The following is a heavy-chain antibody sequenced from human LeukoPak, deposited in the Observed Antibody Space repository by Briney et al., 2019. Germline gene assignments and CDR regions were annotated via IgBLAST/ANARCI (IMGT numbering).Heavy chain of an antibody. CDR3: ATTIVAREDYYYYMDV. Sequence: ASVKVSCKVSGYTLTELSMHWVRQAPGKGLEWMGGFYPEDGETIYAQKFQGRVTMTEDTSTDTAYMELSSLRSEDTAVYYCATTIVAREDYYYYMDVWGKGTTVTVSS. CDR2: FYPEDGET. V-gene: IGHV1-24*01. J-gene: IGHJ6*03. CDR1: GYTLTELS. D-gene: IGHD5-12*01.